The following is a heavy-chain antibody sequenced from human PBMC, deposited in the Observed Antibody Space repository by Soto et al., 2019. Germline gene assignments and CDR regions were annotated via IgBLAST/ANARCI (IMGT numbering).Heavy chain of an antibody. CDR3: ARDFATHCSGSTCYPYAY. CDR1: GFTFNTFW. CDR2: IKHDGSET. Sequence: PGGSLRLSCAASGFTFNTFWMSWVRQSPGKGLEWVANIKHDGSETYYADSVKGRFTISRDNAKNSLFLQMNTLRTEDTAVYYCARDFATHCSGSTCYPYAYWGQGALFTVSS. J-gene: IGHJ4*02. D-gene: IGHD2-15*01. V-gene: IGHV3-7*03.